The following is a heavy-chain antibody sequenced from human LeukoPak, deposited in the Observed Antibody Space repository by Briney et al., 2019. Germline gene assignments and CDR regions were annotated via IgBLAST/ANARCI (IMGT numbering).Heavy chain of an antibody. J-gene: IGHJ4*02. CDR2: ISWNSVSI. Sequence: PGRSLRLSCAASGFTFDDYAMHWVRQAPGKRLEWVSGISWNSVSIAYADSVKGRFTISRDNAKNSLYLEMNSLRTDDTALYYCAKDIGSTSWYLGNWGQGTLVTVSS. CDR1: GFTFDDYA. D-gene: IGHD2-2*01. V-gene: IGHV3-9*01. CDR3: AKDIGSTSWYLGN.